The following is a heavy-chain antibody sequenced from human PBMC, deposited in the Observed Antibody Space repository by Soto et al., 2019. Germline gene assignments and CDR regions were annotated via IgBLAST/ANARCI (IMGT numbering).Heavy chain of an antibody. CDR1: GGSISRGGYS. CDR3: ATQLRGGVWHYMDV. Sequence: QVQLQESGPGLVKPSQTLSLTCTVSGGSISRGGYSWSWIRQHPGKGLEWIGYIYYSGSTYYNPSLKSRVTISVDTSKNQFSLKLSSVTAADTAVYYCATQLRGGVWHYMDVWGKGTTVTVSS. CDR2: IYYSGST. D-gene: IGHD1-1*01. V-gene: IGHV4-31*03. J-gene: IGHJ6*03.